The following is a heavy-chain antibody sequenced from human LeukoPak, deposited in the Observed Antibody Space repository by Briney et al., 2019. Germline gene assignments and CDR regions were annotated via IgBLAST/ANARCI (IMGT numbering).Heavy chain of an antibody. V-gene: IGHV3-9*01. CDR1: GFTFDDYA. D-gene: IGHD3-9*01. CDR3: ARDVPTGYYPRLTYYFDY. J-gene: IGHJ4*02. Sequence: PGGSLRLSCAASGFTFDDYAMHWVRQAPGKGLEWVSGISWNSGSIGYADSVKGRFTISRDNAKNSLYLQMNSLRAEDTAVYYCARDVPTGYYPRLTYYFDYWGQGTLVTVSS. CDR2: ISWNSGSI.